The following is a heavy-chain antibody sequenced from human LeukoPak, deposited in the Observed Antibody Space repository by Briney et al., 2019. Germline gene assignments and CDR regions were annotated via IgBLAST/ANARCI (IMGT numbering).Heavy chain of an antibody. CDR2: SYYSGNT. J-gene: IGHJ4*02. CDR1: GGSISSYY. V-gene: IGHV4-59*01. D-gene: IGHD1-20*01. CDR3: ARDLYNWNS. Sequence: SETLSLTCTVSGGSISSYYWSWIRQPPGKGLEWIGDSYYSGNTNYNPSLKSRVTISVDTSKNQFSLKLSSVTAADTAVYYCARDLYNWNSWGQGTLVTVSS.